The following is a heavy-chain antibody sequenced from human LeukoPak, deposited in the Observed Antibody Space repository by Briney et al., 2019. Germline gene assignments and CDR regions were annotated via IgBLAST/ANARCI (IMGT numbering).Heavy chain of an antibody. CDR2: ITDNGNT. CDR1: GYTFTTFG. D-gene: IGHD2-2*03. J-gene: IGHJ4*02. V-gene: IGHV1-18*01. Sequence: ASVKVSCKASGYTFTTFGITWVRQAPGQGLEWMGWITDNGNTNYAQKLQGRVTMTTDTSTSTAYMELRSLRPDDTAVYYCARDDGYSGYWGQGTLVTVSS. CDR3: ARDDGYSGY.